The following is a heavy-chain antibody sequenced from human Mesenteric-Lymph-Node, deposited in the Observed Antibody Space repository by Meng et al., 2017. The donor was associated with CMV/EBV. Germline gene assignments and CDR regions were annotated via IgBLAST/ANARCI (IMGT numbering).Heavy chain of an antibody. D-gene: IGHD3-3*01. CDR3: AKDIRGSGLFDHYYGLDV. Sequence: SVKVSCKASGGTFSSYAINWVRQAPGQGLEWMGGIIPMSVRQNYEQKFQGRVTITADESTSTAYMEVSSLRPEDTAVYYCAKDIRGSGLFDHYYGLDVWGQGTTVTVSS. V-gene: IGHV1-69*13. J-gene: IGHJ6*02. CDR2: IIPMSVRQ. CDR1: GGTFSSYA.